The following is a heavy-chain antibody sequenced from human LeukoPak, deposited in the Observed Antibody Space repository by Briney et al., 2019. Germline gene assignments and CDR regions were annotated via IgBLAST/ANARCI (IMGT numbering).Heavy chain of an antibody. CDR3: ASEEPAAPGPPYYYYYYGMDV. J-gene: IGHJ6*04. CDR1: GGPFSSYA. CDR2: IIPIFGTA. Sequence: SVKVSCKAAGGPFSSYAISWVRQAPGQGLEWMGGIIPIFGTANYAQKFQGRVTITADKSTSTAYMELSSLRSEDTAVYYCASEEPAAPGPPYYYYYYGMDVWGKGTTVTVSS. D-gene: IGHD2-2*01. V-gene: IGHV1-69*06.